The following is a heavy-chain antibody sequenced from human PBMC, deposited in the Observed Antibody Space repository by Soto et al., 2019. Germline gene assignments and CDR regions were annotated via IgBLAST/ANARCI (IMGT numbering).Heavy chain of an antibody. CDR3: ARMVRASNIDSYHDMLV. J-gene: IGHJ6*03. Sequence: QVQLVQSGAVMKKPGASVKVSCKASGYTFTSHGLSWVRQAPGQGLEWMGWISASNGDTNYAQKYRGRVTVTTHTSTSTRYMEPRSLRSDDTAVHYCARMVRASNIDSYHDMLVWGEATTVTVSS. CDR2: ISASNGDT. D-gene: IGHD3-10*01. CDR1: GYTFTSHG. V-gene: IGHV1-18*01.